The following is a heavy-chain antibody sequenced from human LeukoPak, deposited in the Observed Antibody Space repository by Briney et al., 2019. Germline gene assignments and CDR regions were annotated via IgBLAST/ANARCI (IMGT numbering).Heavy chain of an antibody. Sequence: PGGSLRLSCTASGFTLTSYVTSWVRQAPGKGLEWISSLRGGDDSTIYADSVKGRFAISTDNFKNTVYLQMNSLRAEDTAVYYCAKALGSPVVPAAIYYYYGMDVWGQGTTVTVSS. CDR1: GFTLTSYV. CDR2: LRGGDDST. V-gene: IGHV3-23*01. J-gene: IGHJ6*02. CDR3: AKALGSPVVPAAIYYYYGMDV. D-gene: IGHD2-2*01.